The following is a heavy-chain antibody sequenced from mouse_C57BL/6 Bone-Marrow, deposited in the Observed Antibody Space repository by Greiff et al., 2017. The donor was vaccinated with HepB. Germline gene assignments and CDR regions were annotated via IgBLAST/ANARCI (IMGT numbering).Heavy chain of an antibody. CDR1: GYTFTSYW. D-gene: IGHD3-1*01. Sequence: VQLQQPGAELVRPGTSVKLSCKASGYTFTSYWMHWVKQRPGQGLEWIGVIDPSDSYTNYNQKFKGKATLTVDTSSSTAYMQLSSLTSEDSAVYYCARSGPWGQGTTLTVSS. V-gene: IGHV1-59*01. CDR3: ARSGP. CDR2: IDPSDSYT. J-gene: IGHJ2*01.